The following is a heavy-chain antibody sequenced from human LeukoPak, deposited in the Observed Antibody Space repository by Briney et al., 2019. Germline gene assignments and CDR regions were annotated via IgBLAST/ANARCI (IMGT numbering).Heavy chain of an antibody. CDR2: IWYDGSNK. CDR1: GFTFSSYG. J-gene: IGHJ4*02. Sequence: GGSLRLSCAASGFTFSSYGMHWVRQAPGKGLEWVAVIWYDGSNKYYADSVKGRFTISRDNAKNTLYLQMNSLTVEDTAVYYCTIAGSYRFDYWGQGTLVTVSP. D-gene: IGHD3-16*02. V-gene: IGHV3-33*03. CDR3: TIAGSYRFDY.